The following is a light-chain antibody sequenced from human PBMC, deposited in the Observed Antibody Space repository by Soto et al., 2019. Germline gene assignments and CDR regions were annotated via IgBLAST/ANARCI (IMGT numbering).Light chain of an antibody. J-gene: IGKJ5*01. V-gene: IGKV3-11*01. CDR2: GAF. CDR1: QSVSSY. CDR3: QQRSNWPIT. Sequence: EIVLTQSPATLSLSPGERATLSCRAGQSVSSYLAWYQQKPGQAPRLLIYGAFNRATDIPARFSGSGSGTDFNLTISSLEPEDLAVYYCQQRSNWPITFGQGTRLEIK.